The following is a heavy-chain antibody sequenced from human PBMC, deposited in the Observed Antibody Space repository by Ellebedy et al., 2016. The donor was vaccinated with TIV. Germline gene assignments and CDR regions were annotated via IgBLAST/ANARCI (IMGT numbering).Heavy chain of an antibody. J-gene: IGHJ3*02. CDR3: AQGHAFDI. CDR1: GFTFSNNW. CDR2: MSTRGTTI. Sequence: GESLKISCAASGFTFSNNWMHWVRQPPGKGLEWLSCMSTRGTTIYYADSVKVRFTISRDNAKNSLYLQMNSLRAEDTAVYYCAQGHAFDIWGQGTMVTVSS. V-gene: IGHV3-11*01.